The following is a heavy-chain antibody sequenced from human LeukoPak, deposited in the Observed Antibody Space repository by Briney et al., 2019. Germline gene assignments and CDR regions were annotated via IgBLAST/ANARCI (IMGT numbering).Heavy chain of an antibody. V-gene: IGHV4-4*09. CDR1: NGSISSYH. CDR3: ARLRVSGSYLYYFDY. D-gene: IGHD1-26*01. Sequence: PSETLSLTCTVSNGSISSYHWSWVRQPPGKGLEWSGYILTSGTTNYNPSLKRRLTISVETSKNQCTLKLSSVTAADTAVYYCARLRVSGSYLYYFDYWGQGTPVTVSS. CDR2: ILTSGTT. J-gene: IGHJ4*02.